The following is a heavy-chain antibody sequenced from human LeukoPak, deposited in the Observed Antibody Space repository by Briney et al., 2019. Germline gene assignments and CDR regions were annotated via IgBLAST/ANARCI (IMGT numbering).Heavy chain of an antibody. CDR1: GYSISSGYY. CDR3: ARGATKIVANWFDP. D-gene: IGHD1-26*01. CDR2: IYHSGST. J-gene: IGHJ5*02. V-gene: IGHV4-38-2*02. Sequence: SETLSLTCTVSGYSISSGYYWGWIRQPPGKGLEWIGSIYHSGSTYYNPSLKSRVTISVDTSKNQFSLKLSSVTAADTAVYYCARGATKIVANWFDPWGQGTLVTVSS.